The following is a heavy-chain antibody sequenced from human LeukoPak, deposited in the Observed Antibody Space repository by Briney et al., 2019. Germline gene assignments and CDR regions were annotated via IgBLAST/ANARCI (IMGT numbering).Heavy chain of an antibody. CDR1: GFTFSDYY. CDR2: ISSSGSTI. CDR3: AAKYYDFWSGYYD. J-gene: IGHJ4*02. V-gene: IGHV3-11*04. D-gene: IGHD3-3*01. Sequence: PGGSLRLSCAASGFTFSDYYMSWIRQAPGKGLEWVSYISSSGSTIYYADSVKGRSTIPRDNAKNSLYLQMNSLRAEDTAVYYCAAKYYDFWSGYYDWGQGTLVTVSS.